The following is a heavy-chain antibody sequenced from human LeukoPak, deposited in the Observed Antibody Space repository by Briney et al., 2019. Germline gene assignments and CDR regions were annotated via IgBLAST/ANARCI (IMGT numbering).Heavy chain of an antibody. CDR1: GFTFSSYA. J-gene: IGHJ4*02. D-gene: IGHD1-26*01. Sequence: GGSLRLSCAASGFTFSSYAMSWVRQAPGKGLEWVSAFSGSGGSIYYADSVKGRFTISRDNSKNTLFLQMNSLRAEDTAVYYCAKTGSSRFDYWGQGTLVTVSS. CDR3: AKTGSSRFDY. V-gene: IGHV3-23*01. CDR2: FSGSGGSI.